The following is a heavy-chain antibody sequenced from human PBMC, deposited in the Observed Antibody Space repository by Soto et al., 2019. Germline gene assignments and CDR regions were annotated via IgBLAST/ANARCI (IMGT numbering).Heavy chain of an antibody. CDR1: GGSIRGPHW. CDR2: IFHSGIT. D-gene: IGHD2-15*01. V-gene: IGHV4-4*02. J-gene: IGHJ2*01. CDR3: ARGYCIGSSCLWYFDV. Sequence: SETLSLTCAVSGGSIRGPHWWSWVRQSPGRGLEWIGEIFHSGITNYNPSLESRVTISVDRSKNQFPLRLTSLPAADTAVYYCARGYCIGSSCLWYFDVWGRGPLVTVSS.